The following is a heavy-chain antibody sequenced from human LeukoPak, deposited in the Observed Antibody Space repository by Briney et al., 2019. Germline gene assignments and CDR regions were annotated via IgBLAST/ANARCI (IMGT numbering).Heavy chain of an antibody. CDR3: ARNSGLADC. Sequence: SVKVSCKASGYTFTNYDISWVRQATGQGPEWMGWMNPNSGNTGYAEKFQGRVTMTRDTSISTAYMELSSLRSDDTAVYYCARNSGLADCWGQGTLVTVSS. V-gene: IGHV1-8*01. CDR1: GYTFTNYD. CDR2: MNPNSGNT. D-gene: IGHD5-12*01. J-gene: IGHJ4*02.